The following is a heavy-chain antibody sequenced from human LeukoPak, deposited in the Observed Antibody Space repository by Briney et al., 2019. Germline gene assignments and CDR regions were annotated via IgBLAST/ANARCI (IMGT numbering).Heavy chain of an antibody. Sequence: PSETLSLTCAVYGGSFSGYYWSWIRQPPGKGLEWIGEINHSGSTNYNPSLKSRVTISVDTSKNQFSLKLSSVTAADTAVYYCARHYIAAAGIDYWGQGTLVTVSS. CDR3: ARHYIAAAGIDY. CDR2: INHSGST. D-gene: IGHD6-13*01. J-gene: IGHJ4*02. CDR1: GGSFSGYY. V-gene: IGHV4-34*01.